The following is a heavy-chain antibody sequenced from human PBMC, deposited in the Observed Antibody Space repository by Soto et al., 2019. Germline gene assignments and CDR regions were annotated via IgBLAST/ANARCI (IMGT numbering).Heavy chain of an antibody. V-gene: IGHV4-31*03. Sequence: SETLSLTCTVSGGSISSGGYYWSWIRQHPGKGLEWIGYIYYSGSTYYNPSLKSRVTISVDTSKNQFSLKLSSVTAADTAVYYCAGGYDSSGYWFYLDYWGQGTLVTVSS. CDR3: AGGYDSSGYWFYLDY. D-gene: IGHD3-22*01. CDR1: GGSISSGGYY. J-gene: IGHJ4*02. CDR2: IYYSGST.